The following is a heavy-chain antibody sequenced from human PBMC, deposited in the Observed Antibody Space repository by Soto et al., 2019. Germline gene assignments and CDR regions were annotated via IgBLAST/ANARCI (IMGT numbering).Heavy chain of an antibody. V-gene: IGHV1-46*03. Sequence: QVQLVQSGAEVKKPGASVKVSCKASGYTFTSYYMHWVRQAPGQGLEWMGIINPSGGSTSYAQKFQSRVTMTRDTSTSTVYMELSSLRSEDTAVYYCARDLGVYNWYFDLWGRGTLVTVSS. J-gene: IGHJ2*01. CDR2: INPSGGST. CDR3: ARDLGVYNWYFDL. CDR1: GYTFTSYY. D-gene: IGHD2-2*02.